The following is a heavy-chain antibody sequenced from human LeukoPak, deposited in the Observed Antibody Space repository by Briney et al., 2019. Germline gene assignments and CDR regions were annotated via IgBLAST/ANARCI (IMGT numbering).Heavy chain of an antibody. CDR3: ARHGAVTGIEFDY. CDR1: GDSISSSSYY. Sequence: SETLSLTCAVSGDSISSSSYYWGWIRQPPGKGLEWIGSIYHSGKTYYNPSLKSRVTISVDTSMNQFSLKLSSVTAADTAVYYCARHGAVTGIEFDYWGQGTLVTVSS. CDR2: IYHSGKT. V-gene: IGHV4-39*01. D-gene: IGHD6-19*01. J-gene: IGHJ4*02.